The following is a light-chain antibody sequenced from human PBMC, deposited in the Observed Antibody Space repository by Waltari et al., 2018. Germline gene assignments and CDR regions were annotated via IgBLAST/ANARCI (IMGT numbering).Light chain of an antibody. V-gene: IGKV3-20*01. Sequence: EIVLTQSPGTLSLSPGERATLSCGASQSVSSSYLAWYQQKPGQAPRLLIYAASSRATGIPDRISGSGSGTDFTLTISRLEPEDFAVYYCQQYGSSPWTFGQGTKVEIK. CDR2: AAS. CDR1: QSVSSSY. CDR3: QQYGSSPWT. J-gene: IGKJ1*01.